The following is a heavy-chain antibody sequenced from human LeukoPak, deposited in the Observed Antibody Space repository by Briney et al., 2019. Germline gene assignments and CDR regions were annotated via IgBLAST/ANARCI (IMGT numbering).Heavy chain of an antibody. D-gene: IGHD2-8*01. CDR3: ARERWQMVAFDI. J-gene: IGHJ3*02. CDR2: INHSGST. CDR1: GGSFSGYY. V-gene: IGHV4-34*01. Sequence: PSETLSLTCAVYGGSFSGYYWSWIRQPPGKGLEWIGEINHSGSTNYNPSLKSRVTISVDTSKNKFSLNLSSVTAAATAVYYCARERWQMVAFDIWGQGTMVTVSS.